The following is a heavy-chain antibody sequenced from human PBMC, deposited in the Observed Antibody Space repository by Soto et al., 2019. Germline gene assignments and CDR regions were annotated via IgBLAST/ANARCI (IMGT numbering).Heavy chain of an antibody. CDR1: GGSISSSNW. CDR2: IYHSGST. D-gene: IGHD2-2*01. V-gene: IGHV4-4*02. Sequence: LRRTLSLTCAVSGGSISSSNWWSWVRQPPGKGLEWIGEIYHSGSTNYNPSLKSRVTISVDKSKNQFSLKLSSVTAADTAVYYCARAPQNQIVVVPAATFKSYYYYGMDVWGQGTTVTVSS. J-gene: IGHJ6*02. CDR3: ARAPQNQIVVVPAATFKSYYYYGMDV.